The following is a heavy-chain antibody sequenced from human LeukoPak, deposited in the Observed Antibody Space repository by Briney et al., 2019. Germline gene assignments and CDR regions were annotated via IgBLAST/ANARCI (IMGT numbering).Heavy chain of an antibody. CDR3: AKDRWLQLMGFDY. CDR2: IRYDGSNK. V-gene: IGHV3-30*02. D-gene: IGHD5-24*01. Sequence: GGSLRLSCAASGFTFSSYGMHWVRQAPGKGLEWVAFIRYDGSNKYYADSVKGRFTISRDNSKNTLYLQMNSLRAEDTAVYYCAKDRWLQLMGFDYWGQGTLVTVSS. CDR1: GFTFSSYG. J-gene: IGHJ4*02.